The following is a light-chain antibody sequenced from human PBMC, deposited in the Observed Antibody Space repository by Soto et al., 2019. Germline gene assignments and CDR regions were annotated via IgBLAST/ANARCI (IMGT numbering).Light chain of an antibody. V-gene: IGLV2-8*01. CDR2: EVS. CDR1: SSDVGGYNY. CDR3: SSYAGSNTPYV. J-gene: IGLJ1*01. Sequence: QSVLTQPPSASGSPGQSVTISFTGTSSDVGGYNYVSWYQQHPGKAPKLMIYEVSNRPSGVPDRFSGSKSGNTASLTVSGLQAEDEADYYCSSYAGSNTPYVFGTGTKRTVL.